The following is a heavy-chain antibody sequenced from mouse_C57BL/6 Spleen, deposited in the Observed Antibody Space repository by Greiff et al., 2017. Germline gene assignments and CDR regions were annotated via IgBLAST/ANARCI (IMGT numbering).Heavy chain of an antibody. CDR1: GYAFSSSW. CDR3: ARRMGYPYWYFDV. Sequence: QVHVKQSGPELVKPGASVKISCKASGYAFSSSWMNWVKQRPGKGLEWIGRIYPGDGDTNYNGKFKGKATLTADKSSSTAYMQLSSLTSEDSAVYFCARRMGYPYWYFDVWGTGTTVTVSS. D-gene: IGHD2-2*01. CDR2: IYPGDGDT. J-gene: IGHJ1*03. V-gene: IGHV1-82*01.